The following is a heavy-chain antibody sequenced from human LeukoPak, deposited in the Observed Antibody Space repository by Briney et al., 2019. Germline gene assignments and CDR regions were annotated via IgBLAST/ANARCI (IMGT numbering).Heavy chain of an antibody. D-gene: IGHD5-12*01. J-gene: IGHJ4*02. CDR3: VNLGYSD. CDR1: GFSFSAAW. V-gene: IGHV3-7*01. CDR2: IKNDGSDK. Sequence: GGSLRLPCEASGFSFSAAWMTWVRQAPGKGLEWVATIKNDGSDKYYVDSVKGRFTLSRDNAKNLVYLQMNSLRVEDTAVYYCVNLGYSDGGQGTLVTVSS.